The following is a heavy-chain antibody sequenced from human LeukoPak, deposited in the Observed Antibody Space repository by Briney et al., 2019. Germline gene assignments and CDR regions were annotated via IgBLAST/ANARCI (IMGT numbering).Heavy chain of an antibody. CDR1: GFTFSGFW. V-gene: IGHV3-7*03. CDR2: INSDGSEG. CDR3: ARSSYSSSSSV. D-gene: IGHD6-6*01. J-gene: IGHJ3*01. Sequence: GGSLRLSCAVSGFTFSGFWMSWSRQAPGKGLEWVASINSDGSEGYYADDVKGRFTISRDNAKNSLYLQINSLRAEDTAVYYCARSSYSSSSSVWGQGTMVTVSS.